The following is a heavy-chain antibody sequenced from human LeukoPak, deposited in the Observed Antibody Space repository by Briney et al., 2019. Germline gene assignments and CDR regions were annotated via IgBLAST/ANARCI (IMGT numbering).Heavy chain of an antibody. Sequence: PSETLSLTCAVYGGSFSGYYWSWIRQPPGKGLEWIGEINHSGSTNYNPSLKSRVTISVDTSKNQFSLKLSSVTAADTAVYYCARGKKKGYCSGGSCYRLDYWGQGTLVTVSS. J-gene: IGHJ4*02. CDR3: ARGKKKGYCSGGSCYRLDY. V-gene: IGHV4-34*01. CDR1: GGSFSGYY. CDR2: INHSGST. D-gene: IGHD2-15*01.